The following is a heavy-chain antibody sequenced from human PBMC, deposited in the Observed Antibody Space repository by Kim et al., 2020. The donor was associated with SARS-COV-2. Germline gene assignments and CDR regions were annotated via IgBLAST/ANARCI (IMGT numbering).Heavy chain of an antibody. V-gene: IGHV3-43*02. J-gene: IGHJ4*02. CDR3: AKVCCGSSWYRHHFDY. CDR1: GFTFDDYA. Sequence: GGSLRLSCAASGFTFDDYAMHWVRQAPGKGLEWVSLISGDGDGTYYADSVKGRFTISRDNSKNSLYLKMNSLRAEDTALYYCAKVCCGSSWYRHHFDYWGQGTLLTVSS. CDR2: ISGDGDGT. D-gene: IGHD6-13*01.